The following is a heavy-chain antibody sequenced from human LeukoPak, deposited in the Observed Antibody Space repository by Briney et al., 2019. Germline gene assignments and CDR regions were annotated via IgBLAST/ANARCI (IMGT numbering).Heavy chain of an antibody. Sequence: PGGSLRLSYAASGFTFSSYAMHWVRQAPGKGLEWVAVISYDGSNKYYADSVKGRFTISRDNSKNTLYLQMNSLRAEDTAVYYCARGRSGVARRLQLDYWGQGTLVTVSS. J-gene: IGHJ4*02. CDR3: ARGRSGVARRLQLDY. CDR1: GFTFSSYA. CDR2: ISYDGSNK. V-gene: IGHV3-30-3*01. D-gene: IGHD6-6*01.